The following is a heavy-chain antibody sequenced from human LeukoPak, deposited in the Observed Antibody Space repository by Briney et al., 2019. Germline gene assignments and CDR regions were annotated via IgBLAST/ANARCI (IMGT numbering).Heavy chain of an antibody. D-gene: IGHD3-10*01. Sequence: PSQTLSLTCTVSGGSTSSGGYYWSWIRQHPGKGLEWIGYIYYSGLTYYNPSLGSRVTVSLGTSRNQFSLKLTSVIAADTAVYYCARERTYFGSGSYPDSWGQGTLVTVSS. CDR1: GGSTSSGGYY. V-gene: IGHV4-31*03. CDR2: IYYSGLT. CDR3: ARERTYFGSGSYPDS. J-gene: IGHJ4*02.